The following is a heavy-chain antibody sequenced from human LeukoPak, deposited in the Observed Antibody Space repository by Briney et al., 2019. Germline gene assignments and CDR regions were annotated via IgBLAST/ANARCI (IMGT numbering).Heavy chain of an antibody. J-gene: IGHJ5*02. V-gene: IGHV4-39*01. CDR2: IYYSGGT. CDR3: ARHPITMVRGVITNWFDP. Sequence: SETLSLTCTVSGGSISSSSYYWGWIRQPPGKGLEWIGSIYYSGGTYYNPSLKSRVTISVDTSKNQFSLKLSSVTAADTAVYYCARHPITMVRGVITNWFDPWCQGTLVTVSS. D-gene: IGHD3-10*01. CDR1: GGSISSSSYY.